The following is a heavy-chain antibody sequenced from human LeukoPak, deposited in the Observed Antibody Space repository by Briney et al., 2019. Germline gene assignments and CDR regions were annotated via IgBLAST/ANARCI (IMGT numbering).Heavy chain of an antibody. D-gene: IGHD1-20*01. CDR3: AKGRADVAVVITGDYYYGMDV. CDR2: ISHDAGNK. V-gene: IGHV3-30*18. J-gene: IGHJ6*02. Sequence: PGRSLRLSCAVSGFTFSSYAMHWVRQAPGKGLEWVALISHDAGNKYYADPVKGRFTISRDNSKNIMHLQMNSLRPEDTAVYYCAKGRADVAVVITGDYYYGMDVWGQGTTVTVSS. CDR1: GFTFSSYA.